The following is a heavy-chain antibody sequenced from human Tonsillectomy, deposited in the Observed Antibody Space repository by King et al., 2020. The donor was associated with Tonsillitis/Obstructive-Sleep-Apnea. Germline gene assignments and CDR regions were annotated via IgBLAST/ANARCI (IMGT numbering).Heavy chain of an antibody. CDR3: AKDSRGIAAELDW. CDR2: ITWDGITT. J-gene: IGHJ4*02. CDR1: GFAFDDYT. V-gene: IGHV3-43*01. D-gene: IGHD6-13*01. Sequence: VQLVESGGVVVQPGGSLRLSCAASGFAFDDYTMHWVRQAPGKGLEWVSLITWDGITTYYADSVKGRFTVSRDNSKNSLYLQMNGLRTEDTALYYCAKDSRGIAAELDWWGQGTLVTVSS.